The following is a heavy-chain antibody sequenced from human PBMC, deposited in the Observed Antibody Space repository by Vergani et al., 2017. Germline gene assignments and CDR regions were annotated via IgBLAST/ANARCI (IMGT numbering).Heavy chain of an antibody. J-gene: IGHJ4*02. V-gene: IGHV1-46*03. CDR1: GYTFSNYY. D-gene: IGHD3-9*01. CDR2: INPSSGHT. Sequence: QVQVVQSGAEVKKSGASVKVSCKTSGYTFSNYYMHWVRQAPGQGLEWMGIINPSSGHTNYAQKFQGRVTMTRDKSTSTVYMELSSLGSEETAIYYCARGDYGILTGYRYWGQGTLVTVSA. CDR3: ARGDYGILTGYRY.